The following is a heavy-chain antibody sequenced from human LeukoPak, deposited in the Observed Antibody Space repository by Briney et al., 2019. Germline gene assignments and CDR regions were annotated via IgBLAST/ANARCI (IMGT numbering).Heavy chain of an antibody. CDR3: ARDWYYDFWSGYYTLDY. J-gene: IGHJ4*02. CDR1: GYTFTGYY. Sequence: ASVKVPCKASGYTFTGYYMHWVRQAPGQGLEWMGWINPNSGGTNYAQKFQGRVTMTRDTSISTAYMELSRLRSDDTAVYYCARDWYYDFWSGYYTLDYWGQGTLVTVSS. CDR2: INPNSGGT. D-gene: IGHD3-3*01. V-gene: IGHV1-2*02.